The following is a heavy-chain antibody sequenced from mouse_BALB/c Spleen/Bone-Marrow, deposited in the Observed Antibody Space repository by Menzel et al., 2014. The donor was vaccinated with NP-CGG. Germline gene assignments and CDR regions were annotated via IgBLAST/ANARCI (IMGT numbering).Heavy chain of an antibody. CDR1: GFNIKDTY. CDR3: ANYDYGWYFDV. D-gene: IGHD2-4*01. J-gene: IGHJ1*01. Sequence: VHVKQSGAELVKPEASVKLSCTASGFNIKDTYMHWVKQRPEQGLEWIGRIYPANGNTKYDPKFQGKATITADTSSNTAYLQLSSLTSEDTAVYYCANYDYGWYFDVWGAGTTVTVSS. CDR2: IYPANGNT. V-gene: IGHV14-3*02.